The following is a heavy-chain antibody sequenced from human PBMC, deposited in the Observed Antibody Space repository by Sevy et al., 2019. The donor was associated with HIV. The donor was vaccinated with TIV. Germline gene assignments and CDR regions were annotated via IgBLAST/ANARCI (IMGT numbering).Heavy chain of an antibody. J-gene: IGHJ4*02. CDR1: GFTFSSYA. CDR2: ISGSGGST. Sequence: GGSLRLSCAASGFTFSSYAMSWVRQAPGKGLEWVSGISGSGGSTYYADSVKGRFTISRDNSKNTLYLQMNSLRAEDTAVYYCAKDLGGGGGGHWGQGTLVTVSS. CDR3: AKDLGGGGGGH. D-gene: IGHD2-21*01. V-gene: IGHV3-23*01.